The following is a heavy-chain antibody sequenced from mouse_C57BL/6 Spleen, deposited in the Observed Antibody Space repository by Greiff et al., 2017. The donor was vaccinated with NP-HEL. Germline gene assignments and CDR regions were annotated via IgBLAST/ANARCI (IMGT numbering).Heavy chain of an antibody. V-gene: IGHV5-4*01. J-gene: IGHJ2*01. Sequence: EVKLVESGGGLVKPGGSLKLSCAASGFTFSSYAMSWVRQTPEKRLEWVATISDGGSYTYYPDNVKGRFTISRDNAKNNLYLQMSHLKSEDTAMYYCARDDVGEYFDYWGQGTTLTVSS. CDR1: GFTFSSYA. CDR2: ISDGGSYT. CDR3: ARDDVGEYFDY.